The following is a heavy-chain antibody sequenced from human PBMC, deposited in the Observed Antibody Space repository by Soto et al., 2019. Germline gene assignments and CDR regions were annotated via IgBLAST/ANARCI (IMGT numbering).Heavy chain of an antibody. V-gene: IGHV4-39*01. CDR1: GGSISSSSYY. D-gene: IGHD3-22*01. J-gene: IGHJ5*02. CDR2: IYYSGST. Sequence: QLQLQESGPGLVKPSETLSLTCTVSGGSISSSSYYWGWIRQPPGKGLEWIGSIYYSGSTYYNPSLKSRVTISVDTSKNQFSLKLSSVTAADTAVYYCARQCPAVIYDSSGYYYGGQGIDPWGQGTLVTVSS. CDR3: ARQCPAVIYDSSGYYYGGQGIDP.